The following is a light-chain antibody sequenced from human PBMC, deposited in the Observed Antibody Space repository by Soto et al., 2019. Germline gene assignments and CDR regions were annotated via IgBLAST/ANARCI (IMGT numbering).Light chain of an antibody. CDR2: DVS. Sequence: QSVLTQPASVSGSPGQSITISCTGTSSDVGGYNYVSWYQQHPGKAPKLMIYDVSNQPSGVSNRFSGSKSGNTASLTISGLQAEDEADYYCSSYTSSSFYVFGTGTKVTVL. V-gene: IGLV2-14*01. J-gene: IGLJ1*01. CDR1: SSDVGGYNY. CDR3: SSYTSSSFYV.